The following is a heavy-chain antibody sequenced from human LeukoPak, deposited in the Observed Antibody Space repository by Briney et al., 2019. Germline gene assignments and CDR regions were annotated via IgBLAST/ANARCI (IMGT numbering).Heavy chain of an antibody. J-gene: IGHJ4*02. CDR2: ISGRGDRT. D-gene: IGHD2-21*02. V-gene: IGHV3-23*01. CDR1: GLTFSSYA. Sequence: GGSLRLSCAASGLTFSSYAMSWVRQGPGKGLEGLKWVSSISGRGDRTYYADSVKGRFTISRDNSKNTLYLQMNSLRAEDTAIYYCARFQDCGGDCPFDYWGQGTLVTVSS. CDR3: ARFQDCGGDCPFDY.